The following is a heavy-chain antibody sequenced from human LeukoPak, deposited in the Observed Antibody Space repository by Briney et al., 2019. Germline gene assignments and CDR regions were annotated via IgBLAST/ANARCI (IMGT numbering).Heavy chain of an antibody. CDR2: IYYSGST. CDR1: GGSISSYY. CDR3: ARGYSSSWNNWFDP. V-gene: IGHV4-59*01. Sequence: SETLSLTCTVSGGSISSYYWSWLRQPPGKGLEWIGYIYYSGSTNYNPSLKSRVTISVDTSKNQFSLKLSSVTAADTAVYYCARGYSSSWNNWFDPWGQGTLVTVSS. J-gene: IGHJ5*02. D-gene: IGHD6-13*01.